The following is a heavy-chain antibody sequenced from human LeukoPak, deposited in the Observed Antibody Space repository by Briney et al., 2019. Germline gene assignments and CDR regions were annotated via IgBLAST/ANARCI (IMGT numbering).Heavy chain of an antibody. J-gene: IGHJ3*02. D-gene: IGHD6-19*01. CDR3: ARDHSSGWYHRPLYVFDI. CDR1: GFTFSSYS. V-gene: IGHV3-21*01. CDR2: ISSSSSYI. Sequence: GGSLRLSCAASGFTFSSYSMNWVRQAPGKGLEWVSSISSSSSYIYYADSVKGQFTISRDNAKNSLYLQMNSLRAEDTAVYYCARDHSSGWYHRPLYVFDIWGQGTMVTVSS.